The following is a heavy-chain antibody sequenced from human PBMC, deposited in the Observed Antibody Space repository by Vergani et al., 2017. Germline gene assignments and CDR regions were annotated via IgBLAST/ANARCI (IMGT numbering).Heavy chain of an antibody. D-gene: IGHD3-10*01. J-gene: IGHJ3*02. CDR1: GYTFTSYA. CDR2: INAGNGNT. V-gene: IGHV1-3*01. Sequence: QVQLVQSGAEVKKPGASVKVSCKASGYTFTSYAMHWVRQAPGQRLEWMGWINAGNGNTKYSQKFQGRVTITSDTSASTAYMELSSLRSEDTAVYYCARDHITVVRGVIPDAFDIWGQGTMVTVSS. CDR3: ARDHITVVRGVIPDAFDI.